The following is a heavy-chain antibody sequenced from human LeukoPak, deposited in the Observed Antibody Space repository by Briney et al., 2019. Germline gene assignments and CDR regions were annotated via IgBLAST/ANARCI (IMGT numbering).Heavy chain of an antibody. CDR2: ISYDGSNK. CDR3: AKDLVWGYSYGYDDY. J-gene: IGHJ4*02. Sequence: PGGSLRLSCAASGFTFSDYYMSWIRQAPGKGLEWVAVISYDGSNKYYADSVKGRFTISRDNPRNTLYLQMNSLRAEDTAVYYCAKDLVWGYSYGYDDYWGQGTLVTVSS. D-gene: IGHD5-18*01. V-gene: IGHV3-30*18. CDR1: GFTFSDYY.